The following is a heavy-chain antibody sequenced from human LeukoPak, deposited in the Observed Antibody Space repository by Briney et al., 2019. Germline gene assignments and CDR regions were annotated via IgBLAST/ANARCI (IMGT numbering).Heavy chain of an antibody. J-gene: IGHJ4*02. CDR1: GFTFGDYA. CDR3: TREIDSGSYYVDY. D-gene: IGHD1-26*01. CDR2: IRNKAYGGTT. V-gene: IGHV3-49*04. Sequence: GGSLRLSCTASGFTFGDYAMSWVRQAPGKGLEWVGLIRNKAYGGTTQYAASVKGRFTISRDESKSIAYLQMNSLKTEDSAVYYCTREIDSGSYYVDYWGQGTLVTVSS.